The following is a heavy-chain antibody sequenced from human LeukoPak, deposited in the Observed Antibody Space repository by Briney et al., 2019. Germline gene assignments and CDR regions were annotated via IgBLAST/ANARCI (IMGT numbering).Heavy chain of an antibody. J-gene: IGHJ4*02. V-gene: IGHV4-59*08. D-gene: IGHD6-13*01. CDR2: IHYSGST. CDR1: GGSINNYY. Sequence: PSETLSLTCTVSGGSINNYYWSWLRQPPGKGLEWIGYIHYSGSTNYNPSLKSRATISVDTSKSQFSLKLSSVTAADTAIYYCARGYSSSWYYFDYWGQGTLVTVSS. CDR3: ARGYSSSWYYFDY.